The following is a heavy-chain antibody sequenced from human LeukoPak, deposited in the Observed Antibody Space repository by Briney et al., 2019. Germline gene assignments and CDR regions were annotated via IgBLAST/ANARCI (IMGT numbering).Heavy chain of an antibody. V-gene: IGHV1-18*01. J-gene: IGHJ3*02. Sequence: ASVRVSCKASGYTLTSYGISWVRQAPGQGLEWMGWISAYTGNTNYAQKLQGRVTMTTDTSTSTAYMEMRSVRCDDTSVYYCARVDYDSSGYYYSRLHAFAMWGQGTMVTV. CDR2: ISAYTGNT. D-gene: IGHD3-22*01. CDR3: ARVDYDSSGYYYSRLHAFAM. CDR1: GYTLTSYG.